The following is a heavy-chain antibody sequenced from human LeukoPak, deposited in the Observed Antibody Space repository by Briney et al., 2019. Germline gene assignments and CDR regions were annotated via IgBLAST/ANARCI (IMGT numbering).Heavy chain of an antibody. CDR2: MYYSGST. Sequence: PSQTLSLTCTVSGGSISSGDYYWSWIRQPPGKGLEWIGYMYYSGSTYYNPSHKSRVVISVDTSKNQFSLKLSSVTAADTAVYYCARPYYYDSRIDPWGQGILVTVSS. CDR3: ARPYYYDSRIDP. J-gene: IGHJ5*02. V-gene: IGHV4-30-4*01. CDR1: GGSISSGDYY. D-gene: IGHD3-22*01.